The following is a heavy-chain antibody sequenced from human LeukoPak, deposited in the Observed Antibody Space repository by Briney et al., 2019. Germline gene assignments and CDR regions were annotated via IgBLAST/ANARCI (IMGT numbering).Heavy chain of an antibody. J-gene: IGHJ4*02. Sequence: GGSLRLSCAVSGFTFSSYWMSWFRQAPGKGLEWVANINQDGSQKFSVDSVKGRFTISRDNAKNSLSLQMNSLRVEDTAVYYCARGWFDGDYDRFDYWGQGTLVTVSS. CDR2: INQDGSQK. CDR3: ARGWFDGDYDRFDY. CDR1: GFTFSSYW. V-gene: IGHV3-7*03. D-gene: IGHD4-17*01.